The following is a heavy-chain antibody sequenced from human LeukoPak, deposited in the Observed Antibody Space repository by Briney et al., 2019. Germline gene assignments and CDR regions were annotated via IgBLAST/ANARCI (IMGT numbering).Heavy chain of an antibody. CDR1: GGSISSGDYY. J-gene: IGHJ5*02. CDR3: ARGLGKVAVAGTLRWFDP. D-gene: IGHD6-19*01. Sequence: PSETLSLTCTVSGGSISSGDYYWSWIRQPPGKGLEWIGYIYYSGSTYYNPSLKSRVAISVDTSKNQFSLKLSSVTAADTAVYYCARGLGKVAVAGTLRWFDPWGQGTLVTVSS. V-gene: IGHV4-30-4*01. CDR2: IYYSGST.